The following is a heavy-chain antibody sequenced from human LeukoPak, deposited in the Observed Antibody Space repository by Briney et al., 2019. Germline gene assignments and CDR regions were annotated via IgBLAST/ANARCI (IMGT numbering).Heavy chain of an antibody. CDR1: GGTFSSYA. J-gene: IGHJ5*02. V-gene: IGHV1-69*05. CDR3: ARDGTRASAGTLELHP. D-gene: IGHD1-14*01. Sequence: ASVKVSCKASGGTFSSYAISWVRQAPGQGLEWMGGIIPIFGTANYAQKFQGRVTITTDESTSTAYMALSSLRSEDTAVYYCARDGTRASAGTLELHPWGQGTLVTVSS. CDR2: IIPIFGTA.